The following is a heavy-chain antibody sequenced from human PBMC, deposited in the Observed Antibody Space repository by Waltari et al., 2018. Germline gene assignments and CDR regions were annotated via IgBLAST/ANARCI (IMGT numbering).Heavy chain of an antibody. CDR3: ARGLTTNYYYGMDV. V-gene: IGHV4-39*01. J-gene: IGHJ6*02. D-gene: IGHD4-17*01. CDR1: GGSISSSSYY. CDR2: IYYSVRT. Sequence: QLQLQESGPGLVKPSETLSLTCTVSGGSISSSSYYWCWIRQPPGKGLEWSGSIYYSVRTYYNPSLKSRVTISVDTSKTQFSLKLSSVTAAYTAVYYCARGLTTNYYYGMDVWGQGTTVTVSS.